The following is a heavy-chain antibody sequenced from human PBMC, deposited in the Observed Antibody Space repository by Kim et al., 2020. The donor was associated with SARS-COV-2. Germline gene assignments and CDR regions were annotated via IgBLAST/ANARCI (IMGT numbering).Heavy chain of an antibody. CDR2: IIPIFGAP. CDR1: GGTFSSYA. V-gene: IGHV1-69*06. Sequence: SVKVSCKASGGTFSSYAISWLRQAPGQGLEWMGGIIPIFGAPNYAQKFQGRVTITADKSTSTAYMELSSLRSEDTAVYYCAREKEVGASGPFDYWGQGTLVTVSS. D-gene: IGHD1-26*01. CDR3: AREKEVGASGPFDY. J-gene: IGHJ4*02.